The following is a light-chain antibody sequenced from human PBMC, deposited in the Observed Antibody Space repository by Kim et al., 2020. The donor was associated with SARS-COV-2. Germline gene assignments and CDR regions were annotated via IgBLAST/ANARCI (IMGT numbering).Light chain of an antibody. CDR3: QSYDSSLSGSV. CDR2: GNS. V-gene: IGLV1-40*01. Sequence: QSVLTQPPSVSGAPGQGVTISCTGSSSNIGAGYDVHWYQQLPGTAPKLLIYGNSNRPSGVPDRFSGSKSGTSASLAITGLQAEDEADYYRQSYDSSLSGSVFGGGTQLTVL. J-gene: IGLJ2*01. CDR1: SSNIGAGYD.